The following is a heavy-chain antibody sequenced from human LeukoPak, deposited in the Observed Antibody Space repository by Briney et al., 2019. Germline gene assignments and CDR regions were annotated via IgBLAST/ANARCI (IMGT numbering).Heavy chain of an antibody. J-gene: IGHJ4*02. CDR3: ARGGYYYGYYFDY. V-gene: IGHV4-34*01. CDR1: GGSISSYY. Sequence: SETLSLTCTVSGGSISSYYWSWIRQPPGKGLEWIGEINHSGSTNYNPSLKSRVTISVDTSKNQFSLKLSSVTAADTAVYYCARGGYYYGYYFDYWGQGTLVTVSS. D-gene: IGHD3-22*01. CDR2: INHSGST.